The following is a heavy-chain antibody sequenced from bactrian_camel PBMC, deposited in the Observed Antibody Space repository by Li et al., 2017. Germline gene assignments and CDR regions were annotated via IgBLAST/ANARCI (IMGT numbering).Heavy chain of an antibody. J-gene: IGHJ4*01. V-gene: IGHV3S54*01. D-gene: IGHD5*01. Sequence: HVQLVESGGGSVQAGGSLNLSCALSGDTDTRDYLGWFRRTPGQQREGVAALHLGFRRTYYADSVKDRFTISRDNAKNTLYLQMNDLKPEDTAMYYCATAYVGWGGRISDPNDYKYWGQGTQVTVS. CDR2: LHLGFRRT. CDR1: GDTDTRDY. CDR3: ATAYVGWGGRISDPNDYKY.